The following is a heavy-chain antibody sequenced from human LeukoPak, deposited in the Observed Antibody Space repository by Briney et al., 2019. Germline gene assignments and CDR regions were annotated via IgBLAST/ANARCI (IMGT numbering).Heavy chain of an antibody. CDR1: GGSISRYH. D-gene: IGHD3-10*01. CDR3: ARGRVFMVRTPFDY. CDR2: IYYSEST. J-gene: IGHJ4*02. V-gene: IGHV4-59*12. Sequence: SETLSLTCSVSGGSISRYHWSWIRQPPGKGLEWIGYIYYSESTTYNPSLKSRVTISVDTSKNQFSLKLSSVTAADTAVYYCARGRVFMVRTPFDYWGQGTLVTVSS.